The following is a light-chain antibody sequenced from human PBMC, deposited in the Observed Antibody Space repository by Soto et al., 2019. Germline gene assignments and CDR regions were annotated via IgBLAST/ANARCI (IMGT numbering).Light chain of an antibody. CDR1: QSVSSY. CDR2: DAS. V-gene: IGKV3-11*01. J-gene: IGKJ5*01. CDR3: QQRSNFIT. Sequence: EIVLTQSPATLSLSPGERATLSCRASQSVSSYLAWYQQKPGQSPRLLIYDASNRATGIPARFSGSGSGTDLTLTISSLESEDFAVYYCQQRSNFITFGQGTRLESK.